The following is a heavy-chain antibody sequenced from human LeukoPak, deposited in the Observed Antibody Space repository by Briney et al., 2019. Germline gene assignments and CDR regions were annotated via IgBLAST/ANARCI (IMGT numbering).Heavy chain of an antibody. V-gene: IGHV4-59*01. Sequence: PSETLSLTCTVSGGSISSYYWSWIRQPPGKGLEWIGYIYDSGSTNYNPSLKSRVTISIDTSKNQFSLKLSSVTAADTAVYYCACLTTADAFDIWGQGTMVTVSS. CDR3: ACLTTADAFDI. D-gene: IGHD3-22*01. J-gene: IGHJ3*02. CDR2: IYDSGST. CDR1: GGSISSYY.